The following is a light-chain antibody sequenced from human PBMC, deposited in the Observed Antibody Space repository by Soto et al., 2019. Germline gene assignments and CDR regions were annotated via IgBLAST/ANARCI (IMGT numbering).Light chain of an antibody. V-gene: IGLV6-57*04. J-gene: IGLJ2*01. CDR3: QSYDSNTVV. CDR2: ENN. Sequence: NFMLTQPHSVSESPGKTVTISCTRSSGSIANNYMQWYQQRPGSAPTTVIFENNQRPSGVPDRFSGSTDGSSNSASLTISGLQTEDEADYYCQSYDSNTVVFGGGTQLTVL. CDR1: SGSIANNY.